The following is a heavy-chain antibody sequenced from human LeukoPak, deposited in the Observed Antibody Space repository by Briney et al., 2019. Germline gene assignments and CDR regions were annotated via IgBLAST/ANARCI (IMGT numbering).Heavy chain of an antibody. J-gene: IGHJ5*02. CDR3: ARADRYYYDSSGPLGP. CDR1: GGTFSSYA. CDR2: ILPVSNTA. V-gene: IGHV1-69*06. Sequence: SVKVSCKASGGTFSSYAISWVRQAPGQGLEWMGGILPVSNTANNAQNFQGRVTFTADTSTGTAYMELSSLRSEDTAVYYCARADRYYYDSSGPLGPWGQGTLVTVSS. D-gene: IGHD3-22*01.